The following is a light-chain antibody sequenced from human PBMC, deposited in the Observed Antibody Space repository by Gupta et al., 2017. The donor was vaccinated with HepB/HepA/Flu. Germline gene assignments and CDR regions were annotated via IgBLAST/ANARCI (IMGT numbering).Light chain of an antibody. Sequence: DIQMTQSPSTLSASVGDRVTITCRASQSISSWLAWYQQKPGKAPKLLIYKASSLESGVPSRFSGSGSGTEFTLTISSRQPDDFATYYGQQYNSYSTFGQGTRLEIK. CDR1: QSISSW. CDR2: KAS. CDR3: QQYNSYST. V-gene: IGKV1-5*03. J-gene: IGKJ5*01.